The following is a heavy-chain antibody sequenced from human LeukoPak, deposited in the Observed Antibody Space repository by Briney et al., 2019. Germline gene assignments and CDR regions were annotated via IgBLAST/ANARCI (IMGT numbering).Heavy chain of an antibody. CDR2: ISGSGGST. J-gene: IGHJ4*02. D-gene: IGHD1-26*01. V-gene: IGHV3-23*01. Sequence: GGSLRLSCAASGFTFSSYAMSWVRQAPGKGLEWVSAISGSGGSTYYADSVKGRFTISRDNSKNTLYLQMNSLRAEDTAVYYCAKDAPYGQSYHEWSLFDYWGQGTLVTVSS. CDR1: GFTFSSYA. CDR3: AKDAPYGQSYHEWSLFDY.